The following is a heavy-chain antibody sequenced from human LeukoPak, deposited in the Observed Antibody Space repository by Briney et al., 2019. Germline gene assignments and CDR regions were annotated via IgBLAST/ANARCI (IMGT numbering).Heavy chain of an antibody. J-gene: IGHJ4*02. CDR3: ARGGYDFWSGYYTGMIDY. Sequence: SETLSLTCTVSGGSISSSSYSWGWIRQPPGKGLEWIGEINHSGSTNYNPSLKSRVTISVDTSKNQFSLKLSSVTAADTAVYYCARGGYDFWSGYYTGMIDYWGQGTLVTVSS. V-gene: IGHV4-39*07. CDR2: INHSGST. CDR1: GGSISSSSYS. D-gene: IGHD3-3*01.